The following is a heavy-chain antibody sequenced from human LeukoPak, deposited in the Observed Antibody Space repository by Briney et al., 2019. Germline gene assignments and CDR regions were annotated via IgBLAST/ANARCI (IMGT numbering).Heavy chain of an antibody. CDR1: GFTFDDYG. J-gene: IGHJ4*02. CDR3: ARDYDSVWGSYRDY. V-gene: IGHV3-20*04. D-gene: IGHD3-16*01. Sequence: GGSLRLSCAASGFTFDDYGMSWVRQAPGKGLEWVSGINWNGGSTGYADSVKGRFTISRDNAKNSLYLQMNSLRAEDTAVYYCARDYDSVWGSYRDYWGQGTLVTVSS. CDR2: INWNGGST.